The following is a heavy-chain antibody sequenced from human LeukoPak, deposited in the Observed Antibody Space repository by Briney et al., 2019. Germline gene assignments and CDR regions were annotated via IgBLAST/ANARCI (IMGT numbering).Heavy chain of an antibody. V-gene: IGHV1-8*01. CDR2: MNPNSGNT. Sequence: ASVKVSCKASGYTFTSYDINWVRQATGXXLXWMGWMNPNSGNTGYAQKFQGRVTMTRNTSISTAYMELSSLRSEDTAVYYCARGGGSGSYYGIFDYWGQGTLVTVSS. D-gene: IGHD1-26*01. CDR3: ARGGGSGSYYGIFDY. J-gene: IGHJ4*02. CDR1: GYTFTSYD.